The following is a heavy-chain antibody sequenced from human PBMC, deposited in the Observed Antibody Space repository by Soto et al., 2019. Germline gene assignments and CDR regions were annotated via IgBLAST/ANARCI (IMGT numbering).Heavy chain of an antibody. D-gene: IGHD6-13*01. CDR2: IKQDGSEK. V-gene: IGHV3-7*05. CDR1: GFTFSSYW. Sequence: GGSLRLSCAASGFTFSSYWMSWVRQAPGKGLEWVANIKQDGSEKYYVDSVKGRLTISRDNAKNSLYLQMNSLRAEDTAVYYCARAGQQLPYYFDYWGQGTLVTVSS. CDR3: ARAGQQLPYYFDY. J-gene: IGHJ4*02.